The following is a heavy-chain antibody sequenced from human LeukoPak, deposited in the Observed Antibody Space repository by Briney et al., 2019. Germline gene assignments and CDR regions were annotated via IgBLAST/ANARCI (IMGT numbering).Heavy chain of an antibody. CDR1: GYTFTGKF. CDR2: INPNSGGT. CDR3: ARDRGIAVAGRPLDY. J-gene: IGHJ4*02. V-gene: IGHV1-2*02. D-gene: IGHD6-19*01. Sequence: ASVKVSCKASGYTFTGKFIHWVRQAPGQGLEWMGWINPNSGGTNYAQNFQGRVTMTRDTSISTAYMELNRLSSDDTAVYYCARDRGIAVAGRPLDYWGQGTLVTVSS.